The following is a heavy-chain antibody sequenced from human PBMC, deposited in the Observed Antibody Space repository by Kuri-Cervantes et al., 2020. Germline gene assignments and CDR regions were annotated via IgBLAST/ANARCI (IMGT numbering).Heavy chain of an antibody. CDR3: ASSGSSTFDY. Sequence: GSLRLSCTVSGGSVSSGSYYWSWIRQPPGKGLEWIGYIYYSGSTYYNPSLKSRVTISVDTSKNQFTLKLSSVTAADTAVYYCASSGSSTFDYWGQGTLVTVSS. V-gene: IGHV4-61*01. CDR1: GGSVSSGSYY. J-gene: IGHJ4*02. D-gene: IGHD3-10*01. CDR2: IYYSGST.